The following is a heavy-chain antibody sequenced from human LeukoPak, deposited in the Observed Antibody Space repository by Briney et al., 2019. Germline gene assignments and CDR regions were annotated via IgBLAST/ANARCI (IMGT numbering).Heavy chain of an antibody. V-gene: IGHV3-30*03. Sequence: PGRSLRLSCAASGFTFSSYGMHWVRQAPGKGLEWVAVISYDGSNKYYADSVKGRFTISRDNSKNSLYLQMNSLRAEDTAVYYCARGVGWVRGAHNDYWGQGTLVTVSS. D-gene: IGHD3-10*01. CDR1: GFTFSSYG. CDR2: ISYDGSNK. J-gene: IGHJ4*02. CDR3: ARGVGWVRGAHNDY.